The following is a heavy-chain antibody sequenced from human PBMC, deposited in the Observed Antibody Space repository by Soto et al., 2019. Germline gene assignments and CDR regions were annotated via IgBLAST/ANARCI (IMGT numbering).Heavy chain of an antibody. D-gene: IGHD2-15*01. Sequence: LRLSCAASGFTFSSYEMNWVRQAPWKGLEWVSYISSSGSTIYYADSVKGRFTISRDNAKNSLYLQMNSLRAEDTAVYYCARDGYCSGGSCYYPGWYYYYGMDVWGQGTTVTVSS. V-gene: IGHV3-48*03. CDR1: GFTFSSYE. CDR2: ISSSGSTI. J-gene: IGHJ6*02. CDR3: ARDGYCSGGSCYYPGWYYYYGMDV.